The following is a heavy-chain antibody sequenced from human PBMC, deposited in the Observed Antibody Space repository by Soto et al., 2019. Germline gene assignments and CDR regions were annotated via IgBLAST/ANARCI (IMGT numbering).Heavy chain of an antibody. Sequence: PSETLSLTCSVSGGSISSYYWNWIRQPPGKGLEWIGYTQNSGSTNYHPSLKSRVTISVDTSKNQFSLKLSSVTAADTAVYYCARGSGSYFLFDSWGQGTLVTVSS. J-gene: IGHJ4*02. CDR2: TQNSGST. V-gene: IGHV4-59*12. D-gene: IGHD1-26*01. CDR1: GGSISSYY. CDR3: ARGSGSYFLFDS.